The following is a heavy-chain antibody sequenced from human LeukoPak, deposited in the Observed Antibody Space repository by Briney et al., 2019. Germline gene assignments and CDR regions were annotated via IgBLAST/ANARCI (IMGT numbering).Heavy chain of an antibody. CDR2: IKSKTDGGTT. CDR3: STPIAAAGTRAFDI. CDR1: GFTFSNVW. D-gene: IGHD6-13*01. J-gene: IGHJ3*02. Sequence: PGGSLRLFCAASGFTFSNVWMNWVRQAPGKGLEWVGRIKSKTDGGTTDYAAPVKGRFMISRDDSKNTLYLQMNSLKTEDTAVYYCSTPIAAAGTRAFDIWGQGTMVIVSS. V-gene: IGHV3-15*01.